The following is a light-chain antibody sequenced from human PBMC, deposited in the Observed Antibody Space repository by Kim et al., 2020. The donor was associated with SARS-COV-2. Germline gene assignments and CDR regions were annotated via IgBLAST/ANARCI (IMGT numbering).Light chain of an antibody. J-gene: IGKJ2*01. Sequence: DIVMTQSPATLSVSPGERATLSCRASQSVSSNLAWYQQKPGQAPWLLIYGASTRATGVPARFSGSGSGTEFTLTISSLQSEDFAVYYCQQYNNWPPYTFGQGTKLEI. V-gene: IGKV3-15*01. CDR2: GAS. CDR1: QSVSSN. CDR3: QQYNNWPPYT.